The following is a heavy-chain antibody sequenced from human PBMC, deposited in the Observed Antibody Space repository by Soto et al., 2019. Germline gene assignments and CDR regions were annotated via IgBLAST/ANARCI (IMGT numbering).Heavy chain of an antibody. J-gene: IGHJ4*02. Sequence: QVQLQESGPGLVKPSETLSLTCTISGDSISNYYCSWIRQSPGKGLEWIGNIYYSVSTDYNPSLKSRVTISIDNSMNQFSLLLTSVTAADTAVYYCAKANSAYDSFDHWGPGTLVTVSS. D-gene: IGHD5-12*01. CDR3: AKANSAYDSFDH. CDR1: GDSISNYY. CDR2: IYYSVST. V-gene: IGHV4-59*01.